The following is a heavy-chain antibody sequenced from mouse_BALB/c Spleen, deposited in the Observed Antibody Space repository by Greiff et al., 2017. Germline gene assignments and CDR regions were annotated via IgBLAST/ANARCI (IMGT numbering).Heavy chain of an antibody. Sequence: EVQRVESGPGLVKPSQSLSLTCSVTGYSITSGYWNWIRKFPGNKLEYMGYISYSGSTYYNPSLKSRISITRDTSKNQYYLQLNSVTTEDTATYYCARRGIYDGYYGLDYWGQGTTLTVSS. CDR1: GYSITSGY. D-gene: IGHD2-3*01. CDR2: ISYSGST. CDR3: ARRGIYDGYYGLDY. J-gene: IGHJ2*01. V-gene: IGHV3-8*02.